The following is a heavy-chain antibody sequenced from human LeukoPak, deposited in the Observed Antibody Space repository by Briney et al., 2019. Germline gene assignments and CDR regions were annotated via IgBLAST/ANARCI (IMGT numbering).Heavy chain of an antibody. D-gene: IGHD6-13*01. CDR2: IKQYGSEK. CDR3: ARAAEISALDN. CDR1: GFRFSNYW. J-gene: IGHJ4*02. Sequence: GGSLRLSCAASGFRFSNYWMTWVRQAPGKGLEWVATIKQYGSEKYYVASVKGRFTISRDNAKKSLFLQMDSLRGEDTAVYYCARAAEISALDNWDQGTLVTVSS. V-gene: IGHV3-7*05.